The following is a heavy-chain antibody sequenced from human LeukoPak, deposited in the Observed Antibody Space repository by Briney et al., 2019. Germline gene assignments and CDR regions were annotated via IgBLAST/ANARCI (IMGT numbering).Heavy chain of an antibody. CDR3: ARDKYYYGSGSYSGYYLDV. D-gene: IGHD3-10*01. J-gene: IGHJ6*03. Sequence: GGSLRLSCAASGFTFSSYWMSWVRQAPGKGLEWVANIKQDGSEKYYVDSVKGRFTISRDNSKNTLYLQMNSLKAEDTAVYYCARDKYYYGSGSYSGYYLDVWGKGTTVTVSS. CDR1: GFTFSSYW. CDR2: IKQDGSEK. V-gene: IGHV3-7*03.